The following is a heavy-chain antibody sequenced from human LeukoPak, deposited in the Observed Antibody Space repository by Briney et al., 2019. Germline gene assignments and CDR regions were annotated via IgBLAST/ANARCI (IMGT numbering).Heavy chain of an antibody. CDR1: GGSIRTYY. D-gene: IGHD3-9*01. V-gene: IGHV4-4*07. J-gene: IGHJ4*02. CDR3: VRGSYYDTLTGYYRGSFDS. CDR2: VSTSGTT. Sequence: SETLSLTCTVSGGSIRTYYWSWIRQPAEKGLEWIGRVSTSGTTQYNPSFKSRVTMSVDTSSNQFSLKLSSVTAADTAVYYCVRGSYYDTLTGYYRGSFDSWGQGTLVTASS.